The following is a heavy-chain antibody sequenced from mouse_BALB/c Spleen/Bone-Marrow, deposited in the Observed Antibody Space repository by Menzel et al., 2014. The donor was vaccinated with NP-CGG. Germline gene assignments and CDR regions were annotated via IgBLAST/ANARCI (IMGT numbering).Heavy chain of an antibody. D-gene: IGHD2-2*01. V-gene: IGHV1-69*01. Sequence: QVQLQQSEAELVMPGASVKMSCKASGYTFTDYWMHWVKQRPGQGLEWIGAIDTSDSYTSYNQKFKGKATLTVDESSSTAYMQLSSLTSEDSAVYYCAREDYGYGAMDYWGQGTSVTVSS. CDR3: AREDYGYGAMDY. CDR2: IDTSDSYT. J-gene: IGHJ4*01. CDR1: GYTFTDYW.